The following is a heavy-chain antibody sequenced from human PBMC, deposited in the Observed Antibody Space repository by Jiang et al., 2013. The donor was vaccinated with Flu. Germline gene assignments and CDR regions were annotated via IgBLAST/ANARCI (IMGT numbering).Heavy chain of an antibody. Sequence: QLVESGAEVKKPGESLKISCRGAGYSFSRYWIGWVRQMPGKGLQWMGIIYPGDSNTRYSPSFQGQVTISADKSISTAYVQWSSLKASDTAMYYCATAYDYVWGSYRYTPHYFDYWGQGTLVTVSS. V-gene: IGHV5-51*01. CDR2: IYPGDSNT. CDR3: ATAYDYVWGSYRYTPHYFDY. J-gene: IGHJ4*02. CDR1: GYSFSRYW. D-gene: IGHD3-16*02.